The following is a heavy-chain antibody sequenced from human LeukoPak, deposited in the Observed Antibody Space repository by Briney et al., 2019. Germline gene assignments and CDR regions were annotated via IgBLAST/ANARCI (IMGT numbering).Heavy chain of an antibody. J-gene: IGHJ4*02. Sequence: GGSLRLSCAASGFTFSDYNMRWIRQAPGKGLEWVSSISRSGSTKYYADSVKGRFTISRDNAKNSLFLQMNSLRAEDTAVYYCAKDLEGAMIVVVALDYWGQGTLVTVSS. V-gene: IGHV3-11*01. CDR3: AKDLEGAMIVVVALDY. CDR2: ISRSGSTK. CDR1: GFTFSDYN. D-gene: IGHD3-22*01.